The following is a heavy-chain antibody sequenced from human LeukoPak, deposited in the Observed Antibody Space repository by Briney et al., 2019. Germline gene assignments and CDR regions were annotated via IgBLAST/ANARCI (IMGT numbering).Heavy chain of an antibody. J-gene: IGHJ4*02. CDR2: IKQDGSEK. Sequence: GGSLRFSCAASGFTFSNNWMSWVRQAPGKGLEWVANIKQDGSEKYYVDSVKGRFTISRDNAKNSLYLKMNSLRAEDTAVYYCARSSSAIRYFDWLLRSYFDYWGQGTLVTVSS. V-gene: IGHV3-7*03. CDR3: ARSSSAIRYFDWLLRSYFDY. D-gene: IGHD3-9*01. CDR1: GFTFSNNW.